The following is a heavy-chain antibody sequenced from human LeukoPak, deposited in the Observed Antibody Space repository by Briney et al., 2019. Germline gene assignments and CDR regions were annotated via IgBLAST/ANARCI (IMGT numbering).Heavy chain of an antibody. J-gene: IGHJ5*02. D-gene: IGHD2-15*01. V-gene: IGHV4-4*09. CDR1: GGSISSYY. CDR3: ARGRYIVVEVASHNWFDP. CDR2: IYTSGST. Sequence: PSETLSLTCTVSGGSISSYYWSWIRQPPGKGLEWIGYIYTSGSTNYNPSLKSRVTISVDTSKNQFSLKLSSVTAADTAVYYCARGRYIVVEVASHNWFDPWGQGTLVTVSS.